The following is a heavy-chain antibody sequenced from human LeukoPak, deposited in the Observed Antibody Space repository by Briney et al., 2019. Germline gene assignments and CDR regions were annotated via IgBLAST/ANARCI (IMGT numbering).Heavy chain of an antibody. D-gene: IGHD6-19*01. CDR1: GESFSGYY. V-gene: IGHV4-34*01. CDR2: INDSGST. Sequence: SETLSLTCAVYGESFSGYYWNWIRQPPGKGLEWIGEINDSGSTNYNPSLKSRVTISVDTSKNQFSLKLSSVTAADTAVYYCARVSSGWYLTYYYYYMDVWSKGTTITISS. CDR3: ARVSSGWYLTYYYYYMDV. J-gene: IGHJ6*03.